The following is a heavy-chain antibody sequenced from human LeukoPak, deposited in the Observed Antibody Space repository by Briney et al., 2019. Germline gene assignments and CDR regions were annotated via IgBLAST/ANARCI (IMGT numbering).Heavy chain of an antibody. J-gene: IGHJ4*02. D-gene: IGHD2-21*01. V-gene: IGHV3-48*01. CDR2: ISSSSSTI. Sequence: GGSLRPSCAASGFTFRSYSMNWVRQAPGKGLEWVSYISSSSSTIYYADSVKGRFTISRDNAKNSLYLQMNSLRAEDTAVYYCAICNYGGPFDYWGQGTLVTVSS. CDR3: AICNYGGPFDY. CDR1: GFTFRSYS.